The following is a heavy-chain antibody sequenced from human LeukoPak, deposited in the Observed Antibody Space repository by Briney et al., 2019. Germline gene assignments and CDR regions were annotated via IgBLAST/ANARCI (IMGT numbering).Heavy chain of an antibody. D-gene: IGHD2-2*01. CDR3: ARGGYCSSTSCHPLRYFDY. J-gene: IGHJ4*02. CDR1: GGTFSSYA. Sequence: SVKVSCKASGGTFSSYAISWVRQAPGQGLEWMGGIIPIFGTANYAQKFQGRVTITTDESTSTAYMELSSLRSEDTAVYYCARGGYCSSTSCHPLRYFDYWGQGTLVTVSS. CDR2: IIPIFGTA. V-gene: IGHV1-69*05.